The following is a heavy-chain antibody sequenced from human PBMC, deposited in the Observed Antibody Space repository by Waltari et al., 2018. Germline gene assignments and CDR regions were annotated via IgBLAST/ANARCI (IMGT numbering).Heavy chain of an antibody. Sequence: QVQLVQSGAEVKKPGSSVKVSCKASGGTFSSYAISWVRQAPGQGLEWMGGIIPILGIANYAQKFQVRVTITADKSTSTAYMELSSLRSEDTAVYYCARDRVRGSSRGTMNWGQGTLVTVSS. V-gene: IGHV1-69*10. CDR1: GGTFSSYA. CDR2: IIPILGIA. CDR3: ARDRVRGSSRGTMN. J-gene: IGHJ4*02. D-gene: IGHD6-13*01.